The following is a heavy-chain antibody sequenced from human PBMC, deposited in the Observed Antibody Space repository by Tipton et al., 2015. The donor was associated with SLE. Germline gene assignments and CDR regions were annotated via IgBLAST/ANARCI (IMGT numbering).Heavy chain of an antibody. V-gene: IGHV4-30-4*01. CDR3: ARDGPNVGATKIDY. CDR2: IYYSGST. Sequence: LRLSCTVSGGSISSGDYYWSWIRQPPGKGLEWIWYIYYSGSTYYNPSLKSRVTISVDTSKNQFSLKLSSVTAADTAVYYCARDGPNVGATKIDYWGQGTLVTVSS. J-gene: IGHJ4*02. D-gene: IGHD1-26*01. CDR1: GGSISSGDYY.